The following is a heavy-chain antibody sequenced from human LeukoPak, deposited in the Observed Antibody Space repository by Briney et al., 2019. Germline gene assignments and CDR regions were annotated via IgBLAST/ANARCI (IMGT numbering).Heavy chain of an antibody. CDR3: AKGQWLRPKHDAFDI. V-gene: IGHV3-23*01. J-gene: IGHJ3*02. Sequence: GGSLRLSCAASGFTFSSTSMSWVRQAPGKGLEWVSAISGSGGSTYYADSVKGRFTISRDNSKNTLYLQMNSLRAEDTAVYYCAKGQWLRPKHDAFDIWGQGTMVTVSS. CDR1: GFTFSSTS. CDR2: ISGSGGST. D-gene: IGHD6-19*01.